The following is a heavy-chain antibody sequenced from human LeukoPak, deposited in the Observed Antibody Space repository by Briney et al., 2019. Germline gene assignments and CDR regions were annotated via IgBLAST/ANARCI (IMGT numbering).Heavy chain of an antibody. CDR1: GGSISNYY. V-gene: IGHV4-59*01. CDR2: IYYSGST. CDR3: ARGTMMVGP. Sequence: KPSETLSLTCTVSGGSISNYYWSWIRQPPGKGLEWIGYIYYSGSTTYNPSLKSRVTISVDTSKNQFSLKLSSVTAADTAVYYCARGTMMVGPWGQGTLVTASS. J-gene: IGHJ5*02. D-gene: IGHD3-22*01.